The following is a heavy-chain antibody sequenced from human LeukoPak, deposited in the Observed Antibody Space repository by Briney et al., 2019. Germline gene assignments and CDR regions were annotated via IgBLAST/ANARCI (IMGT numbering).Heavy chain of an antibody. Sequence: GGSLRLSCAASGFTFSSYAMSWVRQAPGKGLEWVSAISGSGGSTYYADSVKGRFTISRDNSKNTLYLQMNSLRAEDTAVYYCARYCSSNQDAFDIWGQGTMVTVSS. V-gene: IGHV3-23*01. J-gene: IGHJ3*02. D-gene: IGHD6-6*01. CDR2: ISGSGGST. CDR1: GFTFSSYA. CDR3: ARYCSSNQDAFDI.